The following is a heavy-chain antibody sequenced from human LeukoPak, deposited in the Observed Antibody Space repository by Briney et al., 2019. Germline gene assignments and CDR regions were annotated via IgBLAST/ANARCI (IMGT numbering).Heavy chain of an antibody. CDR2: ISNDGSTI. J-gene: IGHJ5*02. CDR1: GFTFRSYW. CDR3: APNWFDP. V-gene: IGHV3-74*01. Sequence: GGSLRLSCAASGFTFRSYWMHWVRQAPGKGLVWVSRISNDGSTINYADTVKGRSTISRDNVNNTLYLQMNSLRVEDTAVYYCAPNWFDPWGQGTLVTVSS.